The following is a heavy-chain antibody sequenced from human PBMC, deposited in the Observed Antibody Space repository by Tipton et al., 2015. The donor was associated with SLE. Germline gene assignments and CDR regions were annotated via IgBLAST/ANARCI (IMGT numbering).Heavy chain of an antibody. V-gene: IGHV4-59*11. D-gene: IGHD3-10*01. Sequence: TLSLTCTVSGGSINSHYWTWIRQPPGKGLEWIGHIYYTGTTNYSPSLKSRLTISVDTSKNQFSLKLSSVTAADTAVYFCAATYYYSSGRTSFDNWGPGTLVTVSS. CDR1: GGSINSHY. CDR3: AATYYYSSGRTSFDN. CDR2: IYYTGTT. J-gene: IGHJ3*02.